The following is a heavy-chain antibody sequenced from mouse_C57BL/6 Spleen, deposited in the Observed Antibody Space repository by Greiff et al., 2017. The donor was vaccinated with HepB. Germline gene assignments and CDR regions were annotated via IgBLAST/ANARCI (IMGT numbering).Heavy chain of an antibody. CDR2: IWSDGST. J-gene: IGHJ4*01. Sequence: VMLVESGPGLVAPSQSLSITCTVSGFSLTSYGVHWVRQPPGKGLEWLVVIWSDGSTTYNSALKSRLSISKDNSKSQVFLKMNSLQTDDTAMYYCARHGPEITRAMDYWGQGTSVTVSS. CDR3: ARHGPEITRAMDY. D-gene: IGHD1-1*01. CDR1: GFSLTSYG. V-gene: IGHV2-6-1*01.